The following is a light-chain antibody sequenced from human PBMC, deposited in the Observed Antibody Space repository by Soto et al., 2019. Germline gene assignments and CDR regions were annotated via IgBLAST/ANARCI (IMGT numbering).Light chain of an antibody. J-gene: IGKJ5*01. CDR2: GAS. CDR1: QAMNTY. CDR3: QQLHSYPIT. Sequence: DIKLSQSPSFLSASVGDRVTISCRASQAMNTYIAWYQQRPGAAPKLLVYGASTLYTGVPSRFSGSESGAVFTLTISSLQPEDFATYYCQQLHSYPITFGQRRLPAIK. V-gene: IGKV1-9*01.